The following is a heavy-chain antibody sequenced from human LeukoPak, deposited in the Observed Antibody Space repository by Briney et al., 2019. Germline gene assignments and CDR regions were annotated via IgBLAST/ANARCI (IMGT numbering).Heavy chain of an antibody. Sequence: GGSLRLSCAASGFTVSSNYMRWVRQAPGKGLEWVSVIYSGGSTYYADSVKGRFTISRDNSKNTLYLQMNSLRAEDTAVYYCAKVFIPKSSGWGETACFDPWGQGTLVTVSS. D-gene: IGHD6-19*01. CDR3: AKVFIPKSSGWGETACFDP. V-gene: IGHV3-66*01. CDR2: IYSGGST. CDR1: GFTVSSNY. J-gene: IGHJ5*02.